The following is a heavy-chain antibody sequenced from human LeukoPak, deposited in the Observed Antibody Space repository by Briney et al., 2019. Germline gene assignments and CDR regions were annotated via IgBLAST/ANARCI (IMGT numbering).Heavy chain of an antibody. CDR3: ARNDLLRSSGWPNWFDP. V-gene: IGHV4-59*01. CDR1: GGSISSYY. D-gene: IGHD6-25*01. CDR2: IYYSGST. J-gene: IGHJ5*02. Sequence: PSETLSLTCTVPGGSISSYYWNWIRQPPGKVLEWIGYIYYSGSTNYNPSLKSRVTISLETSKSQFSLKLNSVTTADTAVYYCARNDLLRSSGWPNWFDPWGQGTLVTVSS.